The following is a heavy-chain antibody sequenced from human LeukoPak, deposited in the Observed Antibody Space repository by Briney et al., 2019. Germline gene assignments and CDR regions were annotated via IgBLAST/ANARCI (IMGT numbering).Heavy chain of an antibody. CDR3: ARGRSSSWPKRNWFDP. CDR2: IILIFGTA. J-gene: IGHJ5*02. V-gene: IGHV1-69*13. Sequence: ASVKVSCKASGGTFSSYAISWVRQAPGQGLEWMGGIILIFGTANYAQKFQGRVTITADESTSTAYMELSSLRSEDTAVYYCARGRSSSWPKRNWFDPWGQGTLVTVSS. CDR1: GGTFSSYA. D-gene: IGHD6-13*01.